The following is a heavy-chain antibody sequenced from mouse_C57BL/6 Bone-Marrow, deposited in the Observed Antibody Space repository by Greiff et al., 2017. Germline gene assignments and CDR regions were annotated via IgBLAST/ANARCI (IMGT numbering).Heavy chain of an antibody. J-gene: IGHJ2*01. D-gene: IGHD2-5*01. V-gene: IGHV1-55*01. CDR2: IYPGSGST. CDR1: GYTFTSYW. Sequence: QVQLQQPGAELVKPGASVKMSCKASGYTFTSYWITWVKQRPGQGLEWIGDIYPGSGSTNYNEKFKSKATLTVDTSSSTAYMQLSSLTSEDSAVYYGGRGDSNYYVFDDWGQGTTLTVSS. CDR3: GRGDSNYYVFDD.